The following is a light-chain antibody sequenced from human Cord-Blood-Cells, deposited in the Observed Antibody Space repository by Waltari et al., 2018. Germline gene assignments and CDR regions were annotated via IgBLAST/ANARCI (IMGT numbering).Light chain of an antibody. V-gene: IGKV3-15*01. CDR2: GAS. Sequence: SPGERATLSCRASQSVSSNLAWYQQKPGQAPRLLIYGASTRATGIPARFSGSGSGTEFTLTISSLQSEDFAVYYCQQYNNWPPWTFGQGTKVEIK. J-gene: IGKJ1*01. CDR3: QQYNNWPPWT. CDR1: QSVSSN.